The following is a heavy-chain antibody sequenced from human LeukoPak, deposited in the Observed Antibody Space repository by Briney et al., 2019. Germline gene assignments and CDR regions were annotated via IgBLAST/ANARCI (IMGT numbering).Heavy chain of an antibody. Sequence: PSETLSLTCAVYGGSFSGYYWSWIRQPPGKGLEWIGEINHSGSTNYNPSLKSRVTISVDTSKNQFSLKLGSVTAADTAVYYCARARYYYDSSGPILSWGQGTLVTVSS. CDR1: GGSFSGYY. CDR3: ARARYYYDSSGPILS. J-gene: IGHJ4*02. V-gene: IGHV4-34*01. D-gene: IGHD3-22*01. CDR2: INHSGST.